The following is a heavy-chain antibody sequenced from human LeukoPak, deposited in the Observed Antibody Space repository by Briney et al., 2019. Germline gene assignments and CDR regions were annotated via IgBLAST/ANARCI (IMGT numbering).Heavy chain of an antibody. CDR3: ARDSLPRDFWSGSFDP. J-gene: IGHJ5*02. D-gene: IGHD3-3*01. Sequence: QPGGSRRLSCAASGFTFSSYGMHWVRQAPGKGLEWVAVIWYDGSNKYYADSVKGRFTISRDNSKNTLYLQMNSLRAEDTAVYYCARDSLPRDFWSGSFDPWGQGTLVTVSS. CDR1: GFTFSSYG. V-gene: IGHV3-33*01. CDR2: IWYDGSNK.